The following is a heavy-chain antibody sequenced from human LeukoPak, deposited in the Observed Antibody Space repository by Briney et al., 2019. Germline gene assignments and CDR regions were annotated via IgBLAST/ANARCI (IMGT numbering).Heavy chain of an antibody. CDR3: ALISSGPTSFDY. CDR1: GFSLGTSGVG. D-gene: IGHD3-22*01. CDR2: IYWDDDK. Sequence: SGPTLVNPTQTLTLTCTFSGFSLGTSGVGVGWIRQPPGKALEWLALIYWDDDKRYSPSLKSRLTITKDTSKNQVVLTMTNMDPVDTATYYCALISSGPTSFDYWGQGTLVTVSS. V-gene: IGHV2-5*02. J-gene: IGHJ4*02.